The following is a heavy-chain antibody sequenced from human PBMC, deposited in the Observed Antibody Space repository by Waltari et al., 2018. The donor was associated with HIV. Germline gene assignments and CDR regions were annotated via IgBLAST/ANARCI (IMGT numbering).Heavy chain of an antibody. Sequence: QVQLVQSGAEVKKPGASVTVSYQASGYSFINYDLNWVRQSTGQGLEWMGWMNPSSRNTGYAQKFQGRVTMTRDTSINTAYMELTSRRSEDTAVYYCARGVNEVGATHWFDPWGQGTLVTVSS. J-gene: IGHJ5*02. D-gene: IGHD1-26*01. V-gene: IGHV1-8*01. CDR1: GYSFINYD. CDR3: ARGVNEVGATHWFDP. CDR2: MNPSSRNT.